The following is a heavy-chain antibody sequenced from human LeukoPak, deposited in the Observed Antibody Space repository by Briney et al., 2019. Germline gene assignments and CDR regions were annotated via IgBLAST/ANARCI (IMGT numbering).Heavy chain of an antibody. J-gene: IGHJ4*02. Sequence: ASVKVSCKASGYTFTSYGISWVRQAPGQGLEWMGWISAYNGNTNYAQKLQGRGTMTTDTSTSTAYMELRSLRSDDTAVYYCARDNVHSGYDYVPREFDYWGQGTLVTVSS. V-gene: IGHV1-18*01. CDR2: ISAYNGNT. CDR3: ARDNVHSGYDYVPREFDY. CDR1: GYTFTSYG. D-gene: IGHD5-12*01.